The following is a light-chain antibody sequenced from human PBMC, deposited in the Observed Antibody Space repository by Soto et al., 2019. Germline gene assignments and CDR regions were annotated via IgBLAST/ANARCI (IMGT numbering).Light chain of an antibody. CDR2: KAS. Sequence: DIQMTQSPSSLSASVGDRVTITCRASQNINNYLNWYQQKPGKAPKLLLYKASSLESGVPSRFSGSGSGTEFTLTISSLQPDDFATYYCQQYNNYWTFGQGTKVDIK. CDR3: QQYNNYWT. V-gene: IGKV1-5*03. J-gene: IGKJ1*01. CDR1: QNINNY.